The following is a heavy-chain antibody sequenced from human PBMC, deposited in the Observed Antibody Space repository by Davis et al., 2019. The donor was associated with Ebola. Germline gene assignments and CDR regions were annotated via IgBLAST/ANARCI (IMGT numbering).Heavy chain of an antibody. Sequence: GGSLRLSCAASGFTFSSYSMNWVRQAPGKGLEWVSTISGSGGSTYYGDSVKGRFTISRDNSKNTLYLQMNSLRVDDTAVYYCARDLWFGELSDYWGQGTLVTVSS. CDR2: ISGSGGST. V-gene: IGHV3-23*01. J-gene: IGHJ4*02. D-gene: IGHD3-10*01. CDR1: GFTFSSYS. CDR3: ARDLWFGELSDY.